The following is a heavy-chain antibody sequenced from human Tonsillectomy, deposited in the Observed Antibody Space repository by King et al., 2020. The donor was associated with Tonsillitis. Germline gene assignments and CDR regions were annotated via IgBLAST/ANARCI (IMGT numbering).Heavy chain of an antibody. D-gene: IGHD3-22*01. CDR3: THDKTEHGVFDI. CDR2: IKSKGGGGTT. V-gene: IGHV3-15*01. CDR1: GSTFSDAWMRDAW. Sequence: VQLVESGGGLAKPGGSLTLSCVVSGSTFSDAWMRDAWMSWVRQAPGKGLELIGRIKSKGGGGTTDYAAPVKGRFTISRDDSRNTIFLQMNSLKTEDTAGYYCTHDKTEHGVFDIWGQGTMSPSLQ. J-gene: IGHJ3*02.